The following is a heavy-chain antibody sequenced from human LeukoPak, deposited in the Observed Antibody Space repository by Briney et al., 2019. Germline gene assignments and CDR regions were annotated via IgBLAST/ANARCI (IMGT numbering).Heavy chain of an antibody. CDR2: IYYSGST. J-gene: IGHJ6*02. D-gene: IGHD1-26*01. CDR1: GGSISSYY. V-gene: IGHV4-59*01. Sequence: PSQTLSLTCTVSGGSISSYYWSWIRQPPGKGLEWIGYIYYSGSTNYNPSLKSRVTISVDTSKNQFSLKLSSVTAADTAVYYCARDRLGGSYGYGMDVWGQGTTVTVSS. CDR3: ARDRLGGSYGYGMDV.